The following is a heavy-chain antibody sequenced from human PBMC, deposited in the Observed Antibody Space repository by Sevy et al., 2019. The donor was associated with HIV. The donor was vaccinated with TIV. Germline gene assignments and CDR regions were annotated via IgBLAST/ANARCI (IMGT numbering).Heavy chain of an antibody. CDR2: IYYSGST. V-gene: IGHV4-59*01. Sequence: SETLSLTCTVSGGSISSYYWSWIRQPPGKGLEWIGYIYYSGSTNYNPSLKSRVTISVDTSKNQFSLKLSSVTAADTAVYYCARGGKRSIVVVPAANTWFDPWGQGTLVTVSS. CDR3: ARGGKRSIVVVPAANTWFDP. CDR1: GGSISSYY. D-gene: IGHD2-2*01. J-gene: IGHJ5*02.